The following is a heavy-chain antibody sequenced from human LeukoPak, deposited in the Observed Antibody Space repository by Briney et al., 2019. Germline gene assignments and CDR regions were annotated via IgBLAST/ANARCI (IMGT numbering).Heavy chain of an antibody. V-gene: IGHV3-21*01. CDR2: ITASSTAI. Sequence: GGSLRLSCAASGFTFNTYTMNWVRQAPGKGLEWVSSITASSTAIYSADSVKGRFTISRDNAKNFLYLQMNSLRAEDTAVYYCARDPYSGSYGNYYYYFMDVWGKGTTVTISS. CDR1: GFTFNTYT. D-gene: IGHD1-26*01. J-gene: IGHJ6*03. CDR3: ARDPYSGSYGNYYYYFMDV.